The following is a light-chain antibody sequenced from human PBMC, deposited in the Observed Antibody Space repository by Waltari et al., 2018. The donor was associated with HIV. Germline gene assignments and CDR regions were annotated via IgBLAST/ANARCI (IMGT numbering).Light chain of an antibody. CDR3: QQIDSYPYT. V-gene: IGKV1-9*01. J-gene: IGKJ2*01. CDR2: AGS. CDR1: QDITTY. Sequence: DIQLTQSPSFLSASIGDRVTITCRASQDITTYLAWYQRHPGRAPRLLVYAGSTVETGVPSRCSGYGAGTEFTLTISGLQPEDFATYYCQQIDSYPYTFGQGTKLEIK.